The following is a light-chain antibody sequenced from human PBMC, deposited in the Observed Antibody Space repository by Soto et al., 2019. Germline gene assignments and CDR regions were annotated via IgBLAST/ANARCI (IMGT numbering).Light chain of an antibody. J-gene: IGLJ3*02. V-gene: IGLV1-40*01. CDR2: GNR. CDR3: QAYNDSLTAFV. CDR1: NSNLGAGYD. Sequence: QSVLTQPPSVSGAPGQRVTVSCTGNNSNLGAGYDVHWYQQLPGAAPKLVIFGNRNRPSGVPERFSGSKSGTSASLAITGLQAEDEADYYCQAYNDSLTAFVFGGGTKVTVL.